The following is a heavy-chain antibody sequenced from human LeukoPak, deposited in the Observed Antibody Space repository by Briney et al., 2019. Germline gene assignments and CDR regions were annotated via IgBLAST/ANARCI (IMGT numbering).Heavy chain of an antibody. CDR1: GYTFTSYG. CDR2: ISAYNGNT. V-gene: IGHV1-18*01. CDR3: ARDGPSMIVVAMGLGYGMDV. J-gene: IGHJ6*02. Sequence: GASVKVSCKASGYTFTSYGISWVRQAPGQGLEWMGWISAYNGNTNYAQKLQGRVTMTTDTSTSTAYMELRSLRSDDTAVYYCARDGPSMIVVAMGLGYGMDVWGQGTTVTVSS. D-gene: IGHD3-22*01.